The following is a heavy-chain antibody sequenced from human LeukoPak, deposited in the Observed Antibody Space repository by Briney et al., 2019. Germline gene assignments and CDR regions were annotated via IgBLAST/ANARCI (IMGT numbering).Heavy chain of an antibody. Sequence: SEALSLTCTVSGGSFTDYYWGWIRQPPGKGLEGIGSIYYRGNTVYNPPLRIRIATAIDTSKGQFYLNLHSVTAADTAVYSCTRDREHGTQDSWGQGTLVTVS. CDR2: IYYRGNT. J-gene: IGHJ4*02. D-gene: IGHD1-26*01. V-gene: IGHV4-39*07. CDR3: TRDREHGTQDS. CDR1: GGSFTDYY.